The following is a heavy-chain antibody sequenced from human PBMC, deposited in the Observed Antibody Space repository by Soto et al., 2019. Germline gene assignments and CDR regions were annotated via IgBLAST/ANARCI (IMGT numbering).Heavy chain of an antibody. CDR3: AWGGGRYVWFDP. D-gene: IGHD1-26*01. CDR2: INAGNGNT. J-gene: IGHJ5*02. V-gene: IGHV1-3*05. Sequence: QVQLVQSGAEEKKPGASVKVSCKASGYTFTSYAMHCVRQAPGQRLEWMGWINAGNGNTKYSQKFQGRVTITRDTSASTAYMQLSSLRSEDTAVYYCAWGGGRYVWFDPWGQGARVTVSS. CDR1: GYTFTSYA.